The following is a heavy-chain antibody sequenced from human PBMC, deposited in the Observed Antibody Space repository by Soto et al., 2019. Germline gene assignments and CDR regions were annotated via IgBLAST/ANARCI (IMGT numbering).Heavy chain of an antibody. CDR1: GFTFSSHV. CDR3: ATRTIGSSYDY. J-gene: IGHJ4*02. Sequence: GGSLRLSCAASGFTFSSHVMNWVRQAPGKGLEWVAAISGGGGTTYYADSVKGRFTISRDNSKDTLYLQMNSLRAEDTAIYYCATRTIGSSYDYWGQGTLVTVSS. V-gene: IGHV3-23*01. D-gene: IGHD6-13*01. CDR2: ISGGGGTT.